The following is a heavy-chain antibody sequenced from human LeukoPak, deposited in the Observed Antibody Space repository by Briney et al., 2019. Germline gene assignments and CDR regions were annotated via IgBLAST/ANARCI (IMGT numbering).Heavy chain of an antibody. Sequence: GGSLRLSCAAPGFTFDDYAMHWVRQAPGKGLEWVSSISGGSTYYADSGKGRFTISRDNSKNTLHLQMNSLRAEDTAVYYCAKDLRDIVVVPAAPYFDYWGQGTLVTVSS. D-gene: IGHD2-2*01. CDR3: AKDLRDIVVVPAAPYFDY. CDR2: ISGGST. V-gene: IGHV3-38-3*01. CDR1: GFTFDDYA. J-gene: IGHJ4*02.